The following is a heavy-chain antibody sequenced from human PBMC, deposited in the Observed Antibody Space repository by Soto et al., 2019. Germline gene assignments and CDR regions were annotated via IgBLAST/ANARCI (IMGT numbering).Heavy chain of an antibody. D-gene: IGHD3-16*01. CDR2: TSYDGTNK. CDR3: ARWGTTGGLDV. V-gene: IGHV3-30*19. Sequence: ESGGGVVQPGTSLRLSCVGSGFTFRSFVIHWVRQAPGRGLEWVALTSYDGTNKYFGDSVNGRFTISRDNSRNTVDLQMDSLRLEDTALYYCARWGTTGGLDVWGQGTLVSVSS. J-gene: IGHJ4*02. CDR1: GFTFRSFV.